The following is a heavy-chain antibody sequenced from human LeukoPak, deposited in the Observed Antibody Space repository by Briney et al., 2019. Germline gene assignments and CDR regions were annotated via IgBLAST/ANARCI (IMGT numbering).Heavy chain of an antibody. CDR3: AREDIVVVPAAMLGYYYYGMDV. CDR1: GYTFTGYY. V-gene: IGHV1-2*02. CDR2: INPNSGGT. J-gene: IGHJ6*02. Sequence: GASVKVSFKASGYTFTGYYMHWVRQAPGQGLEWMGWINPNSGGTNYAQKFQGRVTMTRDTSISTAYMELSRLRSDDTAVYYCAREDIVVVPAAMLGYYYYGMDVWGQGTTVTVSS. D-gene: IGHD2-2*01.